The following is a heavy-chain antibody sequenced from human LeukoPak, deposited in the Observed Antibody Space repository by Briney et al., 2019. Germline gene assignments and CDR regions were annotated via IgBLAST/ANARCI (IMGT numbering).Heavy chain of an antibody. J-gene: IGHJ4*02. Sequence: GGSLRLSCAASGFTFSSYGMHWVHQAPGKGLEWVAFIRYDGSNKYYADSVKGRFTISRDNSKNTLYLQMNSLRAEDTAVYYCANLAGGNSKYYFDYWGQGTLVTVSS. D-gene: IGHD4-23*01. CDR1: GFTFSSYG. CDR2: IRYDGSNK. CDR3: ANLAGGNSKYYFDY. V-gene: IGHV3-30*02.